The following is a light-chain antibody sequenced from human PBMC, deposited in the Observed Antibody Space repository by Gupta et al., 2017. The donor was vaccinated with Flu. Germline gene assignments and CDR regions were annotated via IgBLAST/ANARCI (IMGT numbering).Light chain of an antibody. CDR2: DVS. V-gene: IGKV1-33*01. CDR1: QDISKF. J-gene: IGKJ4*01. CDR3: QQYDDLPLT. Sequence: DIQMTQSPSSLSASEGDRVTITCQASQDISKFLNWYQQKPGKAPKLLIYDVSNLGTGVPSRFSGSGSGTDFTFTITGLHPEDFATYYCQQYDDLPLTFGGGTKVEIK.